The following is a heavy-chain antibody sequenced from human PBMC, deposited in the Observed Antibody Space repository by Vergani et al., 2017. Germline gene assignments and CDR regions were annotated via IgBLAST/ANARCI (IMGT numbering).Heavy chain of an antibody. CDR3: ASTTMLVGGDAFDI. J-gene: IGHJ3*02. CDR2: FYHSGST. D-gene: IGHD3-22*01. V-gene: IGHV4-4*03. CDR1: GGSISSSNW. Sequence: QVQLQESGPGLVKPPGTLSLTCAVSGGSISSSNWWSWVRQPPGKGLEWIGEFYHSGSTNYNPSLKSRVTISVDKSKNQFSLKLSSVTAADTAVYYCASTTMLVGGDAFDIWGQGTMVTVSS.